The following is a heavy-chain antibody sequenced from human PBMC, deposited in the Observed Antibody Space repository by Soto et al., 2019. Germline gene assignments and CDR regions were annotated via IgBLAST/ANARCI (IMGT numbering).Heavy chain of an antibody. Sequence: QVQLVQSGAEVKKPGSSLKVSCKTSGVTFSTSGISWVRQGPGQGLEWMGGIIPLFGTPKYARKFQGRVSMTADDSATPTYLELSGLSSDDTAIYYCASVSPSICGGGNCYRLDSYVDAWGQGAQVVVSS. D-gene: IGHD2-21*01. CDR1: GVTFSTSG. CDR2: IIPLFGTP. J-gene: IGHJ5*02. V-gene: IGHV1-69*01. CDR3: ASVSPSICGGGNCYRLDSYVDA.